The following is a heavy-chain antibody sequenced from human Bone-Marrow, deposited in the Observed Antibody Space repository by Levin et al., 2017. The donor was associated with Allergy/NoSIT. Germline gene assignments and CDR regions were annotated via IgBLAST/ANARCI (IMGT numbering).Heavy chain of an antibody. D-gene: IGHD2-15*01. V-gene: IGHV1-69*13. CDR3: ARAVRYCSGGSCLHLNLFDY. CDR1: GGTFSSYA. Sequence: GASVKVSCKASGGTFSSYAISWVRQAPGQGLEWMGGIIPIFGTANYAQKFQGRVTITADESTSTAYMELSSLRSEDTAVYYCARAVRYCSGGSCLHLNLFDYWGQGTLVTVSS. J-gene: IGHJ4*02. CDR2: IIPIFGTA.